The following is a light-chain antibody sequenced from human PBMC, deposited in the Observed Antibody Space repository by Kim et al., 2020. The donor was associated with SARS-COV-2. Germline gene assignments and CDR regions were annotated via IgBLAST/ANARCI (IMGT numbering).Light chain of an antibody. V-gene: IGLV3-19*01. CDR3: NSRDRGNSDFYV. CDR2: GNR. J-gene: IGLJ1*01. CDR1: SLRSFY. Sequence: FGQTGRITFQGDSLRSFYGSWYQQKPGQAPILLMHGNRNRPSGIPDRFSASYSGDTTSLTITGAQAENEAEYYCNSRDRGNSDFYVFGPGTKVTVL.